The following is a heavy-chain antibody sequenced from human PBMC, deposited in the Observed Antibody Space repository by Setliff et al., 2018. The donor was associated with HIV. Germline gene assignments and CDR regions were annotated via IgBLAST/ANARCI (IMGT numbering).Heavy chain of an antibody. CDR3: ARLSIPAYYYMDV. CDR2: INPSDGST. V-gene: IGHV1-46*01. CDR1: GYTFTTYY. Sequence: ASVKVSCKASGYTFTTYYIHWVRQAPGQGLEWMGIINPSDGSTSYAQKFQGRVTMTTVTSTSTAYMELRSLRSDDTAVYYCARLSIPAYYYMDVWGKGTTVTVSS. J-gene: IGHJ6*03. D-gene: IGHD2-21*01.